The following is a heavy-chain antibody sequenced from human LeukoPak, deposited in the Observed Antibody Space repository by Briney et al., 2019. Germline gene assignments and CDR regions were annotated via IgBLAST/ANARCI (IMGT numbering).Heavy chain of an antibody. CDR1: GFTFSSYE. CDR2: ISSSGHTI. J-gene: IGHJ6*03. D-gene: IGHD4-17*01. Sequence: GGSLRLSCAASGFTFSSYEMNWVRQAPGKGLEWVSYISSSGHTIYYADSVRGRFTISRDNAKNSLYLQMNSLRAEDTAVYYCARQGRDYGVYYYMDVWGKGTTVTISS. CDR3: ARQGRDYGVYYYMDV. V-gene: IGHV3-48*03.